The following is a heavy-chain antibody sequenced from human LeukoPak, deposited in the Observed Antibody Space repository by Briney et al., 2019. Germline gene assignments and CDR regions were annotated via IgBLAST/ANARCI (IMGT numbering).Heavy chain of an antibody. Sequence: PGGSLRLSCAASGFTFSSYAMHWVRQAPGKGLEWVAVISYDGSNKYYADSVKGRFTISRDNSKNTLYLQMNSLRAEDTAVYYCARDPGDYVWGSYRPIYYFDYWGQGTLVTVSS. CDR2: ISYDGSNK. CDR3: ARDPGDYVWGSYRPIYYFDY. V-gene: IGHV3-30*04. J-gene: IGHJ4*02. D-gene: IGHD3-16*02. CDR1: GFTFSSYA.